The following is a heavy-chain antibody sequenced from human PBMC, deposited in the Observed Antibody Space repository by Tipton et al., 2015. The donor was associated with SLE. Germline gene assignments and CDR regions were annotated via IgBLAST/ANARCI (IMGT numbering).Heavy chain of an antibody. J-gene: IGHJ6*02. V-gene: IGHV3-9*02. CDR1: GLTSELYA. Sequence: SLRLSCLVSGLTSELYAMYWVRQAPGKGLVWGSGFCLDSDNIGYADSVKGRFTVSRDKAKNILYLQMNSLRPEDTALYYCGKDLVPGGMDVWGQGTTVTVSS. CDR2: FCLDSDNI. CDR3: GKDLVPGGMDV. D-gene: IGHD2-2*01.